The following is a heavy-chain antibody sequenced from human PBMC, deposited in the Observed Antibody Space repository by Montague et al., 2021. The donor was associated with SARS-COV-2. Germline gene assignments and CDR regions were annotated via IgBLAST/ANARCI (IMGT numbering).Heavy chain of an antibody. Sequence: SLRLSCAASGFTFSSYSMNWVRQAPGKGLEWVSSISSSSSYIYYADSVKGRFTISRDNAKNSLYLQMNSLRAEDTAVYYCARVPRIRFMENYYYYMDVWGQGTLVTVSS. V-gene: IGHV3-21*01. J-gene: IGHJ6*03. CDR1: GFTFSSYS. D-gene: IGHD3-16*01. CDR2: ISSSSSYI. CDR3: ARVPRIRFMENYYYYMDV.